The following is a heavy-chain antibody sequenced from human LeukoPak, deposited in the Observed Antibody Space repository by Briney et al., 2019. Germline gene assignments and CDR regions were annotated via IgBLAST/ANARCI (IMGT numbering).Heavy chain of an antibody. Sequence: GASLRLSCAASGFTFSNAWMSWVRQAPGKGLEWVGRIKSKTDGGTTDYAAPVKGRFTISRDDSKNTLYLQMNSLKTEDTAVYYCTTPYYCSSTSCHLSDYWGQGTLVTVSS. V-gene: IGHV3-15*01. CDR1: GFTFSNAW. D-gene: IGHD2-2*01. CDR3: TTPYYCSSTSCHLSDY. J-gene: IGHJ4*02. CDR2: IKSKTDGGTT.